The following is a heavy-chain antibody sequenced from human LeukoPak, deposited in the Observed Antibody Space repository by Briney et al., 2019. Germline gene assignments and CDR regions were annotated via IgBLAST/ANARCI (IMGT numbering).Heavy chain of an antibody. CDR1: GGSISAYY. CDR2: IWHSGST. D-gene: IGHD2/OR15-2a*01. CDR3: ARSGGLVGTTFKYYFDY. Sequence: SETLSLTCTISGGSISAYYWHWLRQSPGRGLEWLGYIWHSGSTTYNPSLTSRVTISLDPSKNQSSLRLTSVTAADAATYFCARSGGLVGTTFKYYFDYWGQGALLAVSS. V-gene: IGHV4-59*01. J-gene: IGHJ4*02.